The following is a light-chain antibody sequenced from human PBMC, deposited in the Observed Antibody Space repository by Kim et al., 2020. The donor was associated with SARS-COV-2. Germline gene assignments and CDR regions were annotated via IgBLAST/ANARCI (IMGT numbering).Light chain of an antibody. CDR2: GRN. V-gene: IGLV3-19*01. CDR1: SLRSYY. CDR3: QSRDSGGNVV. Sequence: SSELTQDPAVSVALGQTVRITCQGDSLRSYYATWYQQIPRQAPLLVIFGRNNRPSGIPDRFSGSTSGNTASLTISGAQAEDEADFYCQSRDSGGNVVFGGGTKLTVL. J-gene: IGLJ2*01.